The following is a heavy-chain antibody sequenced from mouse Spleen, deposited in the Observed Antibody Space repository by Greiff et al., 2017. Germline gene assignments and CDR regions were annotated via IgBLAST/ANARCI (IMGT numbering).Heavy chain of an antibody. J-gene: IGHJ2*01. CDR3: ARTGTRGYYFDY. V-gene: IGHV2-2*01. CDR2: IWSGGST. Sequence: QVQLKESGPGLVQPSQSLSITCTVSGFSLTSYGVHWVRQSPGKGLEWLGVIWSGGSTDYNAAFIPRLSISKDNSKGQVFFKMNSLQADDTAIYYCARTGTRGYYFDYWGQGTTLTVSS. D-gene: IGHD2-14*01. CDR1: GFSLTSYG.